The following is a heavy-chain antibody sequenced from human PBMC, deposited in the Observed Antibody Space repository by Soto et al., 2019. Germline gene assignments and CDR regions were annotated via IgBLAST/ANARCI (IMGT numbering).Heavy chain of an antibody. CDR2: INPNSGGT. CDR3: AGERSTAMVTAYYYYGMDV. Sequence: ASVKASCKASGYTFTGYDMHWVRQAPGQGLEWMGWINPNSGGTNYAQKFQGRVTMTRDTSISTAYMELSRLRSDDTAVYYCAGERSTAMVTAYYYYGMDVWGQGTSVTVSS. J-gene: IGHJ6*02. CDR1: GYTFTGYD. D-gene: IGHD5-18*01. V-gene: IGHV1-2*02.